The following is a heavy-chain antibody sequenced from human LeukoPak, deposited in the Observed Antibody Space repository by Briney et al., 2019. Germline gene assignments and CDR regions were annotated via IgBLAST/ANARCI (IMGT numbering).Heavy chain of an antibody. D-gene: IGHD5-18*01. J-gene: IGHJ2*01. CDR1: GGSISSYY. Sequence: SETLSLTCTVSGGSISSYYWSWLRQPPGKGLEWIGYIYYSGSTNYNPSLKSRVTISVDTSKNQFSLKLSSVTAADTAVYYCARDGTSYGYVRYWYFDLWGRGTLVTVSS. V-gene: IGHV4-59*01. CDR2: IYYSGST. CDR3: ARDGTSYGYVRYWYFDL.